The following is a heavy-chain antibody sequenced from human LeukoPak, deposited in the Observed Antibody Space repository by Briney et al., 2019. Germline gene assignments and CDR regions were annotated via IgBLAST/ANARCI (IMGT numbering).Heavy chain of an antibody. D-gene: IGHD2-2*01. Sequence: PGGSLGLSCAASGFTFSSYWMHWVRQAPGKGLVWVSRINSDGSSTIYADSVKGRFTISRDNAKNTLYLQMNSLRAEDTAVYYCARVAVVPAAYFDYWGQGTLVTVSS. V-gene: IGHV3-74*01. CDR3: ARVAVVPAAYFDY. J-gene: IGHJ4*02. CDR1: GFTFSSYW. CDR2: INSDGSST.